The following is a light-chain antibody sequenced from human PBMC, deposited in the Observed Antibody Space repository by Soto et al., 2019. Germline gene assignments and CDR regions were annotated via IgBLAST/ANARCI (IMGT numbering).Light chain of an antibody. V-gene: IGKV3D-15*01. CDR1: QSVGSK. CDR3: QQYGDWTGA. CDR2: DAS. J-gene: IGKJ4*01. Sequence: EIVMTQSPPTLSMSPGERATLSCRASQSVGSKLAWYQQRPGQAPRLLIYDASNRPTGIPARFSGSGSGTEFSLTISSLQSEDFAGYYCQQYGDWTGAFGGGTKVEIK.